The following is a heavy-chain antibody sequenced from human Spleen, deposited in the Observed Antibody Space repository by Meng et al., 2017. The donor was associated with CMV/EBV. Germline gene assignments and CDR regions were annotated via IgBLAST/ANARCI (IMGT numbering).Heavy chain of an antibody. D-gene: IGHD1-7*01. V-gene: IGHV3-23*03. J-gene: IGHJ2*01. Sequence: GGSLRLSCAASGFTFSSYAMSWVRQAPGKGLEWVSVIYSGGSSTYYADSVKGRFTISRDNSKNTLYLQMNSLRAEDTAVYYCAKIRITGTAYFDLWGRGTLVTVSS. CDR2: IYSGGSST. CDR3: AKIRITGTAYFDL. CDR1: GFTFSSYA.